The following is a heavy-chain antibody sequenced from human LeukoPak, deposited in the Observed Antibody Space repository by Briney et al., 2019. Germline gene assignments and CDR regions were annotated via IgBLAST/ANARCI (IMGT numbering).Heavy chain of an antibody. V-gene: IGHV4-59*12. CDR1: GGSISSYW. CDR2: MYYSGST. J-gene: IGHJ3*02. CDR3: ARGRYDFWSGPIDAFDI. Sequence: PSETLSLTCTVSGGSISSYWWSWIRQPPGKGLEWIGYMYYSGSTNYSPSLKSRVTMSVDTSKNQFSLKLSSVTAADTAVYYCARGRYDFWSGPIDAFDIWGQGTMVTVSS. D-gene: IGHD3-3*01.